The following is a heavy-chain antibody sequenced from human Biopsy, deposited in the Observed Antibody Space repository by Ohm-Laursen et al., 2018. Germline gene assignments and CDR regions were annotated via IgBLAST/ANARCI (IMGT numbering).Heavy chain of an antibody. CDR3: ASVVLGPTNDAFDL. Sequence: GTLFLTCNASGGDINNYYWSWIRQPAGKGLEWIGRIYPGGSTNYNPSLKSRVTMSVDTSKKQLSLRLRSVTAADTAMYYCASVVLGPTNDAFDLWGQGTMVVVSS. CDR2: IYPGGST. V-gene: IGHV4-4*07. D-gene: IGHD3-22*01. CDR1: GGDINNYY. J-gene: IGHJ3*01.